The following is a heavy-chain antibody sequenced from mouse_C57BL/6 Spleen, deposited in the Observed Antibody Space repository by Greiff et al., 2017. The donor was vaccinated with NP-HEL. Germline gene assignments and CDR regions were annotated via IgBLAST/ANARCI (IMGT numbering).Heavy chain of an antibody. CDR2: INPNNGGT. J-gene: IGHJ2*01. Sequence: EVQLQQSGPELVKPGASVKIPCKASGYTFTDYNMDWVKQSHGKSLEWIGDINPNNGGTIYNQKFKGKATLTVDKSSSTAYMELRSLTSEDTAVYYCARKGSTMVKRGFFDYWGQGTTLTVSS. D-gene: IGHD2-2*01. CDR3: ARKGSTMVKRGFFDY. V-gene: IGHV1-18*01. CDR1: GYTFTDYN.